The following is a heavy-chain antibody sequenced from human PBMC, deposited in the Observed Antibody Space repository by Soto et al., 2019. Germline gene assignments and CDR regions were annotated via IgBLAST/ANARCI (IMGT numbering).Heavy chain of an antibody. D-gene: IGHD3-22*01. CDR2: IRSKTNSYAT. V-gene: IGHV3-73*01. CDR1: GFTFGGSA. CDR3: ARLHSRHGTNGQLDY. J-gene: IGHJ4*02. Sequence: GGSLRLSCAASGFTFGGSAMHWVRQASGKGLEWVGHIRSKTNSYATAYAESVKGRFTISRDDSINTAYLQWSSLKAPDTAVYYCARLHSRHGTNGQLDYWGQGTLVTVSS.